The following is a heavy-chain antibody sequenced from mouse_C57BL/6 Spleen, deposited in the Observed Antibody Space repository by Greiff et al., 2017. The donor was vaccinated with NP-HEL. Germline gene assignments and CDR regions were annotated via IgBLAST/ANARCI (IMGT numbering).Heavy chain of an antibody. V-gene: IGHV1-64*01. Sequence: QVQLQQPGAELVKPGASVKLSCKASGYTFTSYWMHWVKQRPGQGLEWIGMIHPNSGSTNYNEKFKSKATLTVDKSSSTAYMQLSSLTSEDSAVYYCARSDYYGSSRGYFDVWGTGTTVTVSS. CDR2: IHPNSGST. D-gene: IGHD1-1*01. CDR3: ARSDYYGSSRGYFDV. J-gene: IGHJ1*03. CDR1: GYTFTSYW.